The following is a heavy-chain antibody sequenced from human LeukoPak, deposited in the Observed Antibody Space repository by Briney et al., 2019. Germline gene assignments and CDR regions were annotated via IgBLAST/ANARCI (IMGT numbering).Heavy chain of an antibody. CDR2: INHSGGT. CDR1: GGSFSGYY. V-gene: IGHV4-34*01. J-gene: IGHJ5*02. D-gene: IGHD6-6*01. Sequence: TSETLSLTCAVSGGSFSGYYWTWIRQPPGKGLEWIGEINHSGGTNDNPSLQSRVTLSVDTSKNQFSLKLRSVTAADTAVYYCARGVHGYTTSSHWFDPWGQGTLVTVSS. CDR3: ARGVHGYTTSSHWFDP.